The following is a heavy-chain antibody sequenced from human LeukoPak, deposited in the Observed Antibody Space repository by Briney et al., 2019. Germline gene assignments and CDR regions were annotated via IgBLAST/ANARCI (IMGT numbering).Heavy chain of an antibody. V-gene: IGHV1-2*06. CDR3: ATLENIVVVPAGWFDP. Sequence: ASVKVSCKASGYTFTGYYMHWVRQAPGQGLEWMGRINPNSGGTNYAQKFQGRVTMTRVTSISTAYMELSRLRSDDTAVYYCATLENIVVVPAGWFDPWGQGTLVTVSS. J-gene: IGHJ5*02. CDR2: INPNSGGT. D-gene: IGHD2-2*01. CDR1: GYTFTGYY.